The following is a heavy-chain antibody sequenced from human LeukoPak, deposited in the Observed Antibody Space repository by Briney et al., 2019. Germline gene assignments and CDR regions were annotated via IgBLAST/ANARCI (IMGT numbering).Heavy chain of an antibody. CDR1: GGSFSGYY. J-gene: IGHJ4*02. Sequence: SETLSLTCAVYGGSFSGYYWSWIRQPPGQGLEWIGEINHSGSTNYNPSLKSRVTISVDTSKNQFSLKLSSVTAADTAVYYCARARSIAARHFDYWGQGTLVTVSS. CDR3: ARARSIAARHFDY. D-gene: IGHD6-6*01. V-gene: IGHV4-34*01. CDR2: INHSGST.